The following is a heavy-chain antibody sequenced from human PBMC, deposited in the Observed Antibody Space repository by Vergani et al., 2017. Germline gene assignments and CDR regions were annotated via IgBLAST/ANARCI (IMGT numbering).Heavy chain of an antibody. D-gene: IGHD3-3*01. Sequence: EVQLVQSGAEVKKPGESLKISCKGSGYSFTSYWIGWVRQMPGKGLEWMGIIYAGDSDVRYSPSFPGQVTMSVDKSLSTAYLQWSSLKASDTATYYCAKTHDFSSLYSSYNWFDPWGQGTQVTVSS. CDR3: AKTHDFSSLYSSYNWFDP. J-gene: IGHJ5*02. V-gene: IGHV5-51*03. CDR1: GYSFTSYW. CDR2: IYAGDSDV.